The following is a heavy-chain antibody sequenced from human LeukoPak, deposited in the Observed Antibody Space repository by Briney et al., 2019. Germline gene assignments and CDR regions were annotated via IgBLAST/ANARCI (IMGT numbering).Heavy chain of an antibody. J-gene: IGHJ4*02. CDR3: ARTSGNYRYYFDY. Sequence: PSETLSLTCAVYGGSFSGYYWNWIRQPPGKGLEWIGEIYQSGSTNYIPSLKSRVTISVDTSKNQFSLRLTSVTAADTAVYYCARTSGNYRYYFDYWGQGTLVTVSS. CDR2: IYQSGST. V-gene: IGHV4-34*01. D-gene: IGHD1-26*01. CDR1: GGSFSGYY.